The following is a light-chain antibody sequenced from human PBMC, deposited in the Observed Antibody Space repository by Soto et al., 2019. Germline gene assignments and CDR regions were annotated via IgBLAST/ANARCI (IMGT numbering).Light chain of an antibody. J-gene: IGKJ5*01. CDR3: QQRSNWLIT. Sequence: EIVLTQSPATLSLSPGERATLSCRASQSVSSYLAWYQQKPGQAPRLLIYAASNRATGIPARFSGSGSGTDFTLTISSLEPEDFAVYYCQQRSNWLITYGQWTRLEIK. CDR2: AAS. CDR1: QSVSSY. V-gene: IGKV3-11*01.